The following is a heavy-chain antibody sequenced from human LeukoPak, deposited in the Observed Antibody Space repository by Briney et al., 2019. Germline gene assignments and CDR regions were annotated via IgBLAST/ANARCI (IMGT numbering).Heavy chain of an antibody. CDR3: ASPTMGSYYYYGMDV. CDR1: GYSFTNYW. D-gene: IGHD3-10*01. CDR2: IYPGDSDT. Sequence: GESLKISCKGSGYSFTNYWNGWVRQMPGKGLEWMGIIYPGDSDTRYSPSFQGQVTTSADESISTAYLQWSSLKASDTAMYYCASPTMGSYYYYGMDVWGQGTTVTVSS. V-gene: IGHV5-51*01. J-gene: IGHJ6*02.